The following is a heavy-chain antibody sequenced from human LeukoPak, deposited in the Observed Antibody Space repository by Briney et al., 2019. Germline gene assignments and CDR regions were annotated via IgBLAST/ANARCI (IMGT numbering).Heavy chain of an antibody. Sequence: GGSLRLSYAASGFTFHKYAMSWVRPAPGKGLEWVSYISSSGSTIYYADSVKGRFTISRDNAKNSLYLQMNSLRAEDTAVYYCARGLYDFWSGHYYYMDVWGKGTTVTVSS. V-gene: IGHV3-11*04. CDR2: ISSSGSTI. D-gene: IGHD3-3*01. CDR1: GFTFHKYA. J-gene: IGHJ6*03. CDR3: ARGLYDFWSGHYYYMDV.